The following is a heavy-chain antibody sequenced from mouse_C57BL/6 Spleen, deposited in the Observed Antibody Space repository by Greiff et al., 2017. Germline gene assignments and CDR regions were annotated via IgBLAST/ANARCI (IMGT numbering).Heavy chain of an antibody. CDR3: ARDRGVYSDYFDY. Sequence: EVKLVESEGGLVQPGSSMKISCTASGFTFSDYYMAWVRQVPEKGLEWVAHINYDGSNTYYLESLKSRFIISRDNAKNILYMQMSSLKSEDTATDYCARDRGVYSDYFDYWGQGTTLTVSA. CDR2: INYDGSNT. D-gene: IGHD1-1*01. V-gene: IGHV5-16*01. J-gene: IGHJ2*01. CDR1: GFTFSDYY.